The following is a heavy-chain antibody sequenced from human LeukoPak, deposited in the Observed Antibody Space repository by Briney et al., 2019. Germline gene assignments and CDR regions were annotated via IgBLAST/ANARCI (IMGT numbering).Heavy chain of an antibody. CDR3: TRGAGWLIDY. Sequence: SETLSLTCTVSGDSITSGSYYWGWIRQPPGRGLEWIGSIYYSGNTYYNPSLKSRVTMSVDTSKNQFSLKLNSVTTADTAVYYCTRGAGWLIDYWGQGILVAVSS. CDR1: GDSITSGSYY. V-gene: IGHV4-39*07. J-gene: IGHJ4*02. D-gene: IGHD3-16*01. CDR2: IYYSGNT.